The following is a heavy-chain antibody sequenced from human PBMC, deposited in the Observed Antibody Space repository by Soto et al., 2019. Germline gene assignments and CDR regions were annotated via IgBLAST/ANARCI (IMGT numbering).Heavy chain of an antibody. V-gene: IGHV5-51*01. CDR1: GDPFAGSW. CDR2: IYPSDSDT. J-gene: IGHJ4*02. Sequence: PGEARANSWRVAGDPFAGSWIACVRQMPGKGLELMGIIYPSDSDTRYRPSFQGQVTISADKSISSAYLQWSSLRASDTAMYYCARGGVSTRTFDYWGQGTPVTVSS. CDR3: ARGGVSTRTFDY. D-gene: IGHD3-3*01.